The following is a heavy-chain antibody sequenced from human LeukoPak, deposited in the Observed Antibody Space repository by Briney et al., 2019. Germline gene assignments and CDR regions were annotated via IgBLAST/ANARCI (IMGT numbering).Heavy chain of an antibody. CDR2: ISGSGGST. V-gene: IGHV3-23*01. Sequence: GGSLRLSCAASGFTFSSYAMSWVRQAPGKGLEWVSVISGSGGSTHYADSVKGLFTISRDNSKNTLYLQMNSLRAEDTAVYYCAKEPISSSYDYYFDYWGQGTLVTVSS. D-gene: IGHD5-12*01. J-gene: IGHJ4*02. CDR1: GFTFSSYA. CDR3: AKEPISSSYDYYFDY.